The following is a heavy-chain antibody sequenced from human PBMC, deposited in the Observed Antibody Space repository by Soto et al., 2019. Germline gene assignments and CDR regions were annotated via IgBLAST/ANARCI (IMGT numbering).Heavy chain of an antibody. Sequence: GGSLRLSCAASGFTSSTSAMHWVRQAPGKGLEWVAVTSYDGTTKYYADSVKGRFAISRDNSKNTLSLQMDSLGADDTAVYYCTREVLRPYFDYWGQGIWVTVSS. V-gene: IGHV3-30*09. J-gene: IGHJ4*02. CDR3: TREVLRPYFDY. CDR2: TSYDGTTK. D-gene: IGHD3-3*01. CDR1: GFTSSTSA.